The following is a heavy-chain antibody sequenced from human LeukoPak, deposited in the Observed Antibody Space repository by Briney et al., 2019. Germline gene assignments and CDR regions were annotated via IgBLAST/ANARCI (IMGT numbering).Heavy chain of an antibody. CDR1: GYTFTSYA. Sequence: ASVKVSCKASGYTFTSYAMHWVRQAPGQRLEWMGWIDAGNGNTKYSQKFQGRVTITRDTSASTAYMELSSLRSEDTAVYYCAREQQLNWFDPWGQGTLVTVSS. CDR2: IDAGNGNT. V-gene: IGHV1-3*01. CDR3: AREQQLNWFDP. D-gene: IGHD6-13*01. J-gene: IGHJ5*02.